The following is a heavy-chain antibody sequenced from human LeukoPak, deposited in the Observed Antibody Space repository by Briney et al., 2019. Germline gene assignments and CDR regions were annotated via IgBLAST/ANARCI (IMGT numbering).Heavy chain of an antibody. V-gene: IGHV1-2*02. CDR2: INPNSGGT. J-gene: IGHJ5*02. Sequence: ASVKVSCKASGYTFTGYYMHWVRQAPGQGLEWMGWINPNSGGTNCAQKFQGRVTMTRDTSISTAYMELSRLRSDDTAVYYCARDGVLLWFGEFTARNWFDPWGQGTLVTVSS. D-gene: IGHD3-10*01. CDR1: GYTFTGYY. CDR3: ARDGVLLWFGEFTARNWFDP.